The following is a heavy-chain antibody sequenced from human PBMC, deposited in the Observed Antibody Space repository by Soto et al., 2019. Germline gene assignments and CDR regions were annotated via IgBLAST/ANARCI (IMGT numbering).Heavy chain of an antibody. Sequence: ASVKVSCKASGYSFTDYHIHWVRQAPGQGLEWLGRINPKSGGTSTAQKFQGWVTMTTDTSISTASMELTRLTSDDTAIYYCARGDSKDCSNGVCSFFYNHDMDVCGQGTTVTVSS. CDR2: INPKSGGT. D-gene: IGHD2-8*01. CDR1: GYSFTDYH. CDR3: ARGDSKDCSNGVCSFFYNHDMDV. J-gene: IGHJ6*02. V-gene: IGHV1-2*04.